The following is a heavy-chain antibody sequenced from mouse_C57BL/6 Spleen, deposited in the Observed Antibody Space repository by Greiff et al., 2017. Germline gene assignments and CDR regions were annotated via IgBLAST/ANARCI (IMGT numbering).Heavy chain of an antibody. Sequence: QVQLQQSGAELARPGASVKLSCKASGYTFTSYGISWVKQRTGQGLEWIGEIYPRSGNTYYNEKFKGKATLTADKSSSTAYMELRSLTSEDSAVYFCARREYSNPPGFAYWGQGTLVTVSA. J-gene: IGHJ3*01. CDR3: ARREYSNPPGFAY. CDR2: IYPRSGNT. V-gene: IGHV1-81*01. CDR1: GYTFTSYG. D-gene: IGHD5-2*01.